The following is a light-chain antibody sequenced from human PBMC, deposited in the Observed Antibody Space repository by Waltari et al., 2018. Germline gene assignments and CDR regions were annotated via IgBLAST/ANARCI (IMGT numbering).Light chain of an antibody. CDR1: QSVSSN. J-gene: IGKJ3*01. CDR2: DAS. Sequence: EIVMTQSPATLSVSPGERATLSCRASQSVSSNLVWYQQKPGQAPRLLIYDASTRATGIPARFSGSGSGTEVTLTISSLQSEDFAVYHCQQYNNWPRVFGPGTKVDIK. V-gene: IGKV3-15*01. CDR3: QQYNNWPRV.